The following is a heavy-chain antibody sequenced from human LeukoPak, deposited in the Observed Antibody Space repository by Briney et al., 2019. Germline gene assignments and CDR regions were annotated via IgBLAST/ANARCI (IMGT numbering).Heavy chain of an antibody. CDR3: ARALSVRNWFDP. CDR2: INHSGST. D-gene: IGHD3-10*02. V-gene: IGHV4-34*01. J-gene: IGHJ5*02. CDR1: GGSFSGYY. Sequence: SETLPLTCAVYGGSFSGYYWSWIRQPPGNGLEWIGEINHSGSTNYNPSLKSRVTISVDTSKNQFSLKLSSVTAADTAVYYCARALSVRNWFDPWGQGTLVTVSS.